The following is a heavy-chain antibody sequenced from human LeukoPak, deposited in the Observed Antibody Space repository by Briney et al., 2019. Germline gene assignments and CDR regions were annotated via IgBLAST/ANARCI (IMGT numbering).Heavy chain of an antibody. V-gene: IGHV3-30*18. D-gene: IGHD3-9*01. CDR2: ISYDGSNK. CDR3: AKPLAGALRYFDWLSWASY. J-gene: IGHJ4*02. Sequence: GSLRLSCAASGFTFSNYGMHWVRQAPGKGLEWVAVISYDGSNKYYADSVKGRFTISRDNSKNTLYLQMNSLRAEDTAVYYCAKPLAGALRYFDWLSWASYWGQGTLVTVSS. CDR1: GFTFSNYG.